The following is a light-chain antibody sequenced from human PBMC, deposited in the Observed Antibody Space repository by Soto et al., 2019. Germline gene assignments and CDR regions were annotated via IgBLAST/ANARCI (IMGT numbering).Light chain of an antibody. V-gene: IGLV2-14*01. J-gene: IGLJ2*01. CDR3: LSYTSISTGVL. Sequence: QSVLTQPASVSGSPGQSITISCTGTNSDVGAYNYVSWFQQHPGRAPKLIIFEVSNRPSGVSHRFSGSKSGNTASLTISGLQTEDEADYYCLSYTSISTGVLFGGGTKLTVL. CDR2: EVS. CDR1: NSDVGAYNY.